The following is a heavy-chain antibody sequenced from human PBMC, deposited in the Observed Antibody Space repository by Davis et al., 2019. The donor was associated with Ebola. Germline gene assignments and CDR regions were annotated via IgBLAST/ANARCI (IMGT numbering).Heavy chain of an antibody. CDR1: GFTSSSYW. J-gene: IGHJ6*02. Sequence: PGGSLRLSCAASGFTSSSYWMSWVRQAPGKGLEWVANIKQDGSEKYYVDSVKGRFTISRDNAKNSLYLQMNSLRAEDTAVYYCARMPTIAAAKYYYYGMDVWGQGTTVTVSS. CDR2: IKQDGSEK. V-gene: IGHV3-7*03. CDR3: ARMPTIAAAKYYYYGMDV. D-gene: IGHD6-25*01.